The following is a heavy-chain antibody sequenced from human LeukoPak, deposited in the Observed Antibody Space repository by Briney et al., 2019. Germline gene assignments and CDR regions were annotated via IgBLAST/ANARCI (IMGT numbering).Heavy chain of an antibody. J-gene: IGHJ3*02. V-gene: IGHV3-7*01. CDR1: GFTFSSYW. Sequence: GGSLRLSCAASGFTFSSYWMSWVRQAPGKGLEWVANIKQDGSEKYYVDSVKGRFTISRDNAKNTLYLQMNSLRAEDTAVYYCAKALMTTVTTAAVNAFDIWGQGTMVTVSS. CDR2: IKQDGSEK. CDR3: AKALMTTVTTAAVNAFDI. D-gene: IGHD4-17*01.